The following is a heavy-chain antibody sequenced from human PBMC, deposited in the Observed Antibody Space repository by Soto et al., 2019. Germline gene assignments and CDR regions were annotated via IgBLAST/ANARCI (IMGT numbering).Heavy chain of an antibody. D-gene: IGHD3-3*01. CDR3: ARAYYDFWTSYHYGMDV. Sequence: QLQLQESGSGLVKPSQTLSLTCAVSGVSISSDGYSWSWIRQPPGKGLEWIGFIYQSGSTNYNPSPKSRGTMFVDRSKNQFSLKLTSLTAADTAVYYCARAYYDFWTSYHYGMDVWGQGTTVTVSS. V-gene: IGHV4-30-2*01. J-gene: IGHJ6*02. CDR1: GVSISSDGYS. CDR2: IYQSGST.